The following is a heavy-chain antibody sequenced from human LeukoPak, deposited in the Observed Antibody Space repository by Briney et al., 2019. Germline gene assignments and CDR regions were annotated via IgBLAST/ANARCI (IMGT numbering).Heavy chain of an antibody. J-gene: IGHJ6*02. D-gene: IGHD3-9*01. V-gene: IGHV1-69*04. Sequence: SVKVSRKASGYTFTGYYMHWVRQAPGQGLEWMGRIIPILGIANYAQKFQGRVTITADKSTSTAYMELSSLRSEDTAVYYCARGFHYDILTGYYNRKRDYYYYGMDVWGQGTTVTVSS. CDR3: ARGFHYDILTGYYNRKRDYYYYGMDV. CDR2: IIPILGIA. CDR1: GYTFTGYY.